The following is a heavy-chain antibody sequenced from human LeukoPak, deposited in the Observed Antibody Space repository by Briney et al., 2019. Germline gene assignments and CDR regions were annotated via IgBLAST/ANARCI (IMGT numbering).Heavy chain of an antibody. J-gene: IGHJ4*02. CDR3: ARSYYDYVWGSYRNKGLDY. D-gene: IGHD3-16*02. CDR2: IYDSGST. Sequence: PSGTLSLTCAVSGGSISSSNWGSGVRQPPGEGLEWIGEIYDSGSTNYNPSLKSRVTISVDTSKNQFSLKLISVTAADTAVYYCARSYYDYVWGSYRNKGLDYWGQGTLVTVSS. V-gene: IGHV4-4*02. CDR1: GGSISSSNW.